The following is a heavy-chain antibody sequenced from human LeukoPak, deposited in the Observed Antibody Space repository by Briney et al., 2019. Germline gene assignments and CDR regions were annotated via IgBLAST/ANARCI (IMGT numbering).Heavy chain of an antibody. J-gene: IGHJ4*02. CDR1: GFTFGDYA. CDR3: TRNPPSDY. V-gene: IGHV3-49*04. CDR2: IGSKAYGGIT. Sequence: GGSLRLSCTASGFTFGDYAMSWVRQAPGKGPEWVGFIGSKAYGGITEYAASVKGRLTISRDDSKSIAYLLMNSLKTEDTAVYYCTRNPPSDYWGQGTLVTVSS.